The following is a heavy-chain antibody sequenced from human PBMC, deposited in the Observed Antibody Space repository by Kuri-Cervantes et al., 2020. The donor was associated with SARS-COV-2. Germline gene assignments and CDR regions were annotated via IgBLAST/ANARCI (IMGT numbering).Heavy chain of an antibody. J-gene: IGHJ3*02. V-gene: IGHV3-48*04. D-gene: IGHD1-26*01. CDR1: GFTFSSYW. CDR2: ISSSGSTI. Sequence: ESLKISCAASGFTFSSYWMNWVRQAPGKGLEWVSYISSSGSTIYYADSVKGRFTISRDNAKNSLYLQMNSLRAEDTAVYYCASSIASGALDIWGQGTMVTVSS. CDR3: ASSIASGALDI.